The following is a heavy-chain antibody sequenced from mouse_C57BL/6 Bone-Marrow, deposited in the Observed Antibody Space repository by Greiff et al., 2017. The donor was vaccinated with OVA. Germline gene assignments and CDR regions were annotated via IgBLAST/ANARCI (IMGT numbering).Heavy chain of an antibody. J-gene: IGHJ4*01. V-gene: IGHV6-6*01. D-gene: IGHD1-1*01. CDR2: IRNKANNHAT. CDR3: TRGNYYYGSSYERAMDY. Sequence: EVKVEESGGGLVQPGGSMTLSCAASGFTFSDAWMDWVRQSPEKGLEWVAEIRNKANNHATYYAESVKGRFTISSADSKSSVYLQMNSLRAEDTGIYYCTRGNYYYGSSYERAMDYWGQGTSVTVSS. CDR1: GFTFSDAW.